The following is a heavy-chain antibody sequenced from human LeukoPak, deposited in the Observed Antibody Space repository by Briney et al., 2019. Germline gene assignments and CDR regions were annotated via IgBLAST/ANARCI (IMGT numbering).Heavy chain of an antibody. Sequence: SETLSLTCAVSGYSISSSNWWGWIRQPPGKGLEWIGYNYYSGSAYYNPSLKSRVTMSVDTSKNQFSLKLSSVTAVDTAVYYCARNQAVAGNHGAFDIWGQGTMVTVSA. V-gene: IGHV4-28*01. CDR1: GYSISSSNW. D-gene: IGHD6-19*01. J-gene: IGHJ3*02. CDR2: NYYSGSA. CDR3: ARNQAVAGNHGAFDI.